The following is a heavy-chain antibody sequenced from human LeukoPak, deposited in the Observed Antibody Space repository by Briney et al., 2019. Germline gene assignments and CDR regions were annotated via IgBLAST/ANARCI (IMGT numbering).Heavy chain of an antibody. Sequence: SETLSLTCTVSGGSISSYYWSWIRQPPGEGLEWIGNFYHAGNSNLNPSLKSRVTMSIDTPKNQFSLKLRSMTAADTAVYYCARDGPTSTAPFDYWGQGTLVTVSS. D-gene: IGHD1-26*01. V-gene: IGHV4-59*01. CDR3: ARDGPTSTAPFDY. CDR2: FYHAGNS. CDR1: GGSISSYY. J-gene: IGHJ4*02.